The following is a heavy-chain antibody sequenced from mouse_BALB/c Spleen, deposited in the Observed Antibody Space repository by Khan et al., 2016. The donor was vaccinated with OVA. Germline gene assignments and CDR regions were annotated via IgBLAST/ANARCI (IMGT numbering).Heavy chain of an antibody. CDR2: ISDGGIYT. CDR3: VRGYYSNPFAY. CDR1: GFTFSDYY. D-gene: IGHD2-5*01. J-gene: IGHJ3*01. Sequence: VELVESGGGLVKPGGSLKLSCVVSGFTFSDYYMYWVRQTPEKRLEWVATISDGGIYTYYPDSVKGRFTISRDDAKNNLYLQMNSLKSEYTARFYCVRGYYSNPFAYWGQGTLVTVSA. V-gene: IGHV5-4*02.